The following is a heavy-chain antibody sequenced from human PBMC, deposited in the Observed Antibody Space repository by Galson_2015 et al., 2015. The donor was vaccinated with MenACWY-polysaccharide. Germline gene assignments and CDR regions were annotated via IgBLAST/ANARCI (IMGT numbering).Heavy chain of an antibody. J-gene: IGHJ4*02. CDR1: GFSFRSYG. CDR2: MSYDGSNK. CDR3: AKGAADSDY. Sequence: SLRLSCAASGFSFRSYGMHWVRQAPGKGLEWVAVMSYDGSNKYYIDSVKGRFTISKDNSKNTLYLQMDSLRIEGTAVYYCAKGAADSDYWGQGTLVTVSS. V-gene: IGHV3-30*18. D-gene: IGHD2-15*01.